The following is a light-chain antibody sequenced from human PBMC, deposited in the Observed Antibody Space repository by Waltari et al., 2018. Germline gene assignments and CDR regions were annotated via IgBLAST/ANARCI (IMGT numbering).Light chain of an antibody. CDR3: CSYAGYYTV. CDR2: DVN. Sequence: QSALTQPRSVSGSPGQSVTISCTGTSSDVGGYNFVSWYQQYPGQAPKLMIYDVNKRPPGVPDRFSGSNAGNTASLIISGLQTEDEADYYCCSYAGYYTVFGGGTKLTVL. J-gene: IGLJ3*02. CDR1: SSDVGGYNF. V-gene: IGLV2-11*01.